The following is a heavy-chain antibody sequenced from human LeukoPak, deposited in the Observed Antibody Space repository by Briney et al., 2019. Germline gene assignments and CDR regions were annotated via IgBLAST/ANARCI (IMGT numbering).Heavy chain of an antibody. V-gene: IGHV3-23*01. CDR2: ISGSGGSGSGGTT. D-gene: IGHD1-14*01. CDR3: ARDYPGGGRSRTEPFLAY. CDR1: GFTFSSYA. Sequence: PGGSLRLSCAASGFTFSSYAMSWVRQAPGKGLEWVSGISGSGGSGSGGTTYYGDSVKGRFAISRDNSENTLYLQMNSLRADDTAIYYCARDYPGGGRSRTEPFLAYWGQGTLVTVSS. J-gene: IGHJ4*02.